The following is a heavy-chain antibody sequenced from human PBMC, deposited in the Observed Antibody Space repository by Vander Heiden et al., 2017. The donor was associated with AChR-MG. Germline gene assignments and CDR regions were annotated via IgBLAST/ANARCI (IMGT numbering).Heavy chain of an antibody. V-gene: IGHV4-39*01. Sequence: QLQLQASGPGLVKPSETLSLTCTVSDASISSSSYYWGWIRQPPGKGLEWIGSIYYSGSTYYNPSLKSRVIISVDTSKNQFSLKLSSVTAADTAVYYCARHGRGSGSFKGFDPWGQGTLVTVSS. J-gene: IGHJ5*02. CDR2: IYYSGST. CDR1: DASISSSSYY. CDR3: ARHGRGSGSFKGFDP. D-gene: IGHD3-10*01.